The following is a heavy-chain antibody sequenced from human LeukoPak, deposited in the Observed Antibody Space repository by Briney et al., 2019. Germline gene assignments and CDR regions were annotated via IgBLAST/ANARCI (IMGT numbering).Heavy chain of an antibody. CDR3: AKDGHATPQYSGYVDY. CDR2: IGGSGGRT. V-gene: IGHV3-23*01. D-gene: IGHD5-12*01. J-gene: IGHJ4*02. CDR1: GFTFSSYA. Sequence: PGGSLRLSCGASGFTFSSYAMSWVRQAPGKGLEWVSPIGGSGGRTYYVDSVKGRFTISRDNSKNTLYLQMNSLRAEDTAIYYCAKDGHATPQYSGYVDYWGQGTLVTVSS.